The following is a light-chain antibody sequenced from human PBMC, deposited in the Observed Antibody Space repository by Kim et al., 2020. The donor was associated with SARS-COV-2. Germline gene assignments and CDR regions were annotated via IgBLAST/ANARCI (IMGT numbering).Light chain of an antibody. Sequence: DIQLTQSPSFLSASVGDRVTITCRASQGISSYLAWYQQKPGKAPKRLIYGASTLQSGVPSRFSGSGYGTEFTLTISSLQPEDFATYYCQQLSSYPRLTFGGGTKVDIK. CDR1: QGISSY. CDR2: GAS. V-gene: IGKV1-9*01. J-gene: IGKJ4*01. CDR3: QQLSSYPRLT.